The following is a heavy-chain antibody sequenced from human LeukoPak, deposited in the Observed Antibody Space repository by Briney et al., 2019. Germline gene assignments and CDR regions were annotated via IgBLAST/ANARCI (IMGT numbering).Heavy chain of an antibody. J-gene: IGHJ4*02. CDR3: ARDGDYGDLSDY. CDR2: ISYDGSNK. D-gene: IGHD4-17*01. Sequence: GRSLRLSCAASGFTFSSYAMHRVRQAPGKGLEWVAVISYDGSNKYYADSVKGRFTISRDNSKNTLYLQMNSLRAEDTAVYYCARDGDYGDLSDYWGQGTLVTVSS. V-gene: IGHV3-30-3*01. CDR1: GFTFSSYA.